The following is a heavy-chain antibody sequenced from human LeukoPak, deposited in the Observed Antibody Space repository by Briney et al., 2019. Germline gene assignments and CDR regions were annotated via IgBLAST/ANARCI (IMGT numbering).Heavy chain of an antibody. D-gene: IGHD3-9*01. J-gene: IGHJ4*02. CDR1: GYTFTSYG. Sequence: ASVKVSCKATGYTFTSYGISWVRQAPGQGLEWMGWISAYNSNTNYAQKLQGRVTMTTDTSTSTAYMELRSLRSDDTAVYYCARAGRDYDILAGYYNYYFDYWGQGTLVTVSS. CDR3: ARAGRDYDILAGYYNYYFDY. V-gene: IGHV1-18*01. CDR2: ISAYNSNT.